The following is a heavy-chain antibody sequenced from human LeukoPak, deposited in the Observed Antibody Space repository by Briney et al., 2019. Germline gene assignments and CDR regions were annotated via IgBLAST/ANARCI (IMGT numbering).Heavy chain of an antibody. J-gene: IGHJ6*02. D-gene: IGHD3-9*01. Sequence: SQTLSLTCTVSGGSISSGGYSWSWIRQPPGKGLEWIGYIYYSGSTYYNPSLKSRVTISVDTSKNQFSLKLSSVTAADTAVYYCARDPRNYDILTGYYAWGYGMDVWGQGTTVTVSS. CDR1: GGSISSGGYS. CDR3: ARDPRNYDILTGYYAWGYGMDV. CDR2: IYYSGST. V-gene: IGHV4-31*03.